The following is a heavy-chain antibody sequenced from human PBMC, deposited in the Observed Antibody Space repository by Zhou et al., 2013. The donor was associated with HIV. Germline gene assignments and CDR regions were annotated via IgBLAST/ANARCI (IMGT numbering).Heavy chain of an antibody. V-gene: IGHV1-69*13. Sequence: QVQLVQSGAEVKTPGASVRLSCKASGYTFSSFVIHWVRQAPGQRLEWMGGIIPIFGTANYAQKFLGRVTITADESTSTAYMELNRLTSEDTAVYYCARQGVDSGSGRLYYMDVWGQGTTVTVSS. CDR3: ARQGVDSGSGRLYYMDV. CDR1: GYTFSSFV. J-gene: IGHJ6*03. CDR2: IIPIFGTA. D-gene: IGHD3-10*01.